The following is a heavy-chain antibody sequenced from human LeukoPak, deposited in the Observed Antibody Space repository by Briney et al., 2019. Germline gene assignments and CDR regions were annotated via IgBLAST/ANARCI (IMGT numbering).Heavy chain of an antibody. CDR1: GGTFSSYA. V-gene: IGHV1-69*05. J-gene: IGHJ3*02. Sequence: SVKVSCKASGGTFSSYAISWVRQAPGQGLEWMGGIIPIFGTANYAQKFQGRVTITTDESTSTAYMELSSLRSEDTAVSYCSKGYCSSTSCRGRAFDISGQGTMVTVSS. CDR2: IIPIFGTA. CDR3: SKGYCSSTSCRGRAFDI. D-gene: IGHD2-2*01.